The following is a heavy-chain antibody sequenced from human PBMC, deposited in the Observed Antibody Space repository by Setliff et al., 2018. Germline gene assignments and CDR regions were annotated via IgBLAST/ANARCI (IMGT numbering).Heavy chain of an antibody. D-gene: IGHD6-13*01. V-gene: IGHV3-23*01. J-gene: IGHJ4*02. CDR2: ISGSGGST. CDR1: GFAFSAYS. CDR3: AKDGSGSYDYLDY. Sequence: HPGGSLRLSCAASGFAFSAYSMHWVRQAPGKGLEWVSVISGSGGSTYYADSVKGRFTISRDNSKNTLYLQMNSLRAEDTAVYYCAKDGSGSYDYLDYWGQGTLVTVSS.